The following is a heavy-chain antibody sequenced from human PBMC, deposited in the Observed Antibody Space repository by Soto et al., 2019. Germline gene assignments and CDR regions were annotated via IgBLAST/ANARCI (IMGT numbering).Heavy chain of an antibody. CDR2: ISSSSSYI. J-gene: IGHJ4*02. CDR3: ARDSGSGWNY. CDR1: GFTFSSYS. V-gene: IGHV3-21*01. Sequence: GGSLRLSCAASGFTFSSYSMNWIRQAPGKGLEWVSSISSSSSYIYYADSVKGRFTISRDNAKNSLYLQMNSLRAEDTAVYYCARDSGSGWNYWGQGTLVTVSS. D-gene: IGHD6-19*01.